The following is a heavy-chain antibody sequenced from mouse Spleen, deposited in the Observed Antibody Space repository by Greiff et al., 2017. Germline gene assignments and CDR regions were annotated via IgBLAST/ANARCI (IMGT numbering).Heavy chain of an antibody. Sequence: EVQLQESGPELVKPGASVKISCKASGYSFTDYNMNWVKQSNGKSLEWIGVINPNYGTTSYNQKFKGKATLTVDQSSSTAYMQLNSLTSEDSAVYYCARSSLLRPLYAMDYWGQGTSVTVSS. J-gene: IGHJ4*01. V-gene: IGHV1-39*01. CDR2: INPNYGTT. CDR3: ARSSLLRPLYAMDY. D-gene: IGHD1-2*01. CDR1: GYSFTDYN.